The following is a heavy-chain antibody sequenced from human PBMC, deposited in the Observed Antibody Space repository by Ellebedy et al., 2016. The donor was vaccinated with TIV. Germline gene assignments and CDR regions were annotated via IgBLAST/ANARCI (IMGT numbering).Heavy chain of an antibody. CDR3: AKRLWSGHFGGPFDY. D-gene: IGHD3-3*01. V-gene: IGHV3-23*01. CDR2: ISGSDDST. CDR1: GFTFSSYA. Sequence: GESLKISCAASGFTFSSYAMNWFRQAPGKGLEWVSAISGSDDSTYYSDSVKGRFTIPRDNSKNTLYLQMDSLRAEDTAVYYCAKRLWSGHFGGPFDYWGQGTLVTVSS. J-gene: IGHJ4*02.